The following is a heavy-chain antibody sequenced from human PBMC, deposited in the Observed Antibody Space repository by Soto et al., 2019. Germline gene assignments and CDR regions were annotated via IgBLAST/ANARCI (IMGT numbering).Heavy chain of an antibody. J-gene: IGHJ5*02. CDR3: ARIDGDYGHNWFDP. V-gene: IGHV4-61*01. Sequence: QVQLKESGPGLLKPSETLSPTCTVSGASVSSASYYWAWLRQPPGRGLEWIGSVYFSGSTSYLPSLKSRVTVSVDTSKNQFSLNLASVTASDSAVYYCARIDGDYGHNWFDPWGQGTLVIVSP. D-gene: IGHD4-17*01. CDR1: GASVSSASYY. CDR2: VYFSGST.